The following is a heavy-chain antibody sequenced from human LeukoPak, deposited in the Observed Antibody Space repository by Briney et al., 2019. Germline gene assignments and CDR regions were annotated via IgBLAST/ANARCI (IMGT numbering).Heavy chain of an antibody. CDR3: AKDFSPVVGATDY. J-gene: IGHJ4*02. CDR2: TDEGGDSR. Sequence: GGSLRLSCAASGFTFSDYYMSWIRQAPGKGLEWVSTTDEGGDSRHFSDSVKGRFTISRDNSKNTLYLQMNSLRVEDTALYYCAKDFSPVVGATDYWGQGTLVTVSS. V-gene: IGHV3-23*01. CDR1: GFTFSDYY. D-gene: IGHD1-26*01.